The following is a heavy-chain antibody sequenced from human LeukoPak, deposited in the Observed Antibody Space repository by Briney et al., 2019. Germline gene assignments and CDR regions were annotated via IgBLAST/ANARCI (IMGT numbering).Heavy chain of an antibody. V-gene: IGHV1-46*01. CDR1: GYTFTSYY. CDR2: INPSGGST. CDR3: AREGDSSGYYYLNYYFDY. D-gene: IGHD3-22*01. Sequence: ASVKVSCKASGYTFTSYYMHWVRQAPGQGLEWMGIINPSGGSTSYAQKLQGRVTMTTDTSTSTAYMELRSLRSDDTAVYYCAREGDSSGYYYLNYYFDYWGQGTLVTVSS. J-gene: IGHJ4*02.